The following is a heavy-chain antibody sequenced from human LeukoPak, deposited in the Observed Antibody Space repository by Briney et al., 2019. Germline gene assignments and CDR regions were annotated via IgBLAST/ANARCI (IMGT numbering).Heavy chain of an antibody. D-gene: IGHD6-19*01. CDR3: ARVKEYSSGWYAHAFDI. V-gene: IGHV4-61*02. Sequence: SETLSLTCTVSGGSISSGSYYWSWIRQPAGKGLEWIGRIYTSGSTNYNPSLKSRVTISVDTSKNQFSLKLSSVTAADTAVYYCARVKEYSSGWYAHAFDIWGQGTMVTVSS. CDR1: GGSISSGSYY. J-gene: IGHJ3*02. CDR2: IYTSGST.